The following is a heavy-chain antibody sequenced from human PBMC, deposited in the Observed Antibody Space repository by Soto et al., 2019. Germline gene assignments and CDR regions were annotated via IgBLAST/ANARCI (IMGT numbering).Heavy chain of an antibody. V-gene: IGHV3-23*01. CDR2: ISGGGTTT. D-gene: IGHD3-10*01. J-gene: IGHJ4*02. Sequence: PGGSLRLSCAASGFTFSNNALNWVRQAPGKGLEWVSSISGGGTTTHYADFVQGRFTISRDNSRHTLFLKMNSLRVVGTAVYYCAKDLFLQGSFASGNYYALDHWGQGTLVTVSS. CDR1: GFTFSNNA. CDR3: AKDLFLQGSFASGNYYALDH.